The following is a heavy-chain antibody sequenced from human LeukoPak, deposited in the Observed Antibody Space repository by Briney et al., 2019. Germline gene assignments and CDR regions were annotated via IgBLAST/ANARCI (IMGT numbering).Heavy chain of an antibody. Sequence: GGSLRLSRAASGFTFSDYSINLVRQAPEKGLEWLSDISPSSSTIFYAGSVKGRFTISRDNAKNSVYLQMNSLRDEDTAVYYCARDPSGRGYRHFDNWGQGILVTVSS. CDR1: GFTFSDYS. CDR2: ISPSSSTI. D-gene: IGHD1-26*01. CDR3: ARDPSGRGYRHFDN. J-gene: IGHJ4*02. V-gene: IGHV3-48*02.